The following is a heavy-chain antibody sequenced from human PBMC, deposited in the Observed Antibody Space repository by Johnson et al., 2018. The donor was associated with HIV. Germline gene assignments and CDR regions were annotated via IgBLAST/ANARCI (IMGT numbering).Heavy chain of an antibody. CDR2: VKGETDGATI. D-gene: IGHD2-8*02. J-gene: IGHJ3*02. CDR1: GFTFSDYY. V-gene: IGHV3-15*01. CDR3: TTGLYWNDAFDI. Sequence: EVQLVESGGGLVKPGGSLRLSCAASGFTFSDYYMNWIRQAPGKGVEWVGRVKGETDGATIDYAAPVKGRFTISRDGSKNTLYLRMKSLKTEDTGIYYCTTGLYWNDAFDIWGQGTMVSVSS.